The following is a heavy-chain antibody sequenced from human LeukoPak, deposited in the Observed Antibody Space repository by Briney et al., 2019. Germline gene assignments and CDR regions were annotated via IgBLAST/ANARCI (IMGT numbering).Heavy chain of an antibody. J-gene: IGHJ6*02. D-gene: IGHD3-3*01. V-gene: IGHV3-48*01. CDR2: ISSSSSTI. CDR3: ASEPPSITIFGVADYYGMDV. CDR1: GFTFSSYS. Sequence: GGSLRLSCAASGFTFSSYSMNWVRQAPGKGLEWVSYISSSSSTIYYADSVKGRFTISRDNAKNSLYLQMNSLRAEDTAVYYCASEPPSITIFGVADYYGMDVWGQGTTVTVSS.